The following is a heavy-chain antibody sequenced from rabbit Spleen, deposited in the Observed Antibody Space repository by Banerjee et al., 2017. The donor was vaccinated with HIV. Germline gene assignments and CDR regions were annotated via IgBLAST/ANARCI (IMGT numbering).Heavy chain of an antibody. Sequence: QSLEESGGDLVKPGASLTLTCIASGVSFSGNSYMCWVRQAPGKGLEWIACIDSGSSGFTYFASWAKGRFTISKASSTTVTLQMTSLTAADTATYFCASDTSTSFSSYGMDLWGPGTLVTGS. CDR3: ASDTSTSFSSYGMDL. D-gene: IGHD1-1*01. J-gene: IGHJ6*01. V-gene: IGHV1S40*01. CDR1: GVSFSGNSY. CDR2: IDSGSSGFT.